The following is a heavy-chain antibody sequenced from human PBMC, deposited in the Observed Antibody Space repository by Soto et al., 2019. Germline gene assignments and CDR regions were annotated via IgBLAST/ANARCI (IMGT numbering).Heavy chain of an antibody. CDR3: AREPHYYDSSGPGNY. CDR2: IWYDGSNK. CDR1: GFTFSSYG. D-gene: IGHD3-22*01. J-gene: IGHJ4*02. V-gene: IGHV3-33*01. Sequence: QVQLVESGGGVVQPGRSLRLSCAASGFTFSSYGMHWVRQAPGKGLEWVAVIWYDGSNKYYADSVKGRFTISRDNSKNKPYLQMNSLRAEDTAVYYCAREPHYYDSSGPGNYWGQGTLVTVSS.